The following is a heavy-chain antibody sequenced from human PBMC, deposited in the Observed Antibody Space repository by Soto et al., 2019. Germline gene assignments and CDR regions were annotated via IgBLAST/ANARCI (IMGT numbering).Heavy chain of an antibody. J-gene: IGHJ1*01. V-gene: IGHV4-59*08. Sequence: SETLSLTCTVSGGSISSYYWSWIRQPPGKGLEWIGYIYYSGSTNYNPSLKSRVTISVDTSKNQFSLKLSSVTAADTAVYYCATNTYYYDSSGYYYEYFQHWGQGTLVTVS. CDR1: GGSISSYY. CDR3: ATNTYYYDSSGYYYEYFQH. D-gene: IGHD3-22*01. CDR2: IYYSGST.